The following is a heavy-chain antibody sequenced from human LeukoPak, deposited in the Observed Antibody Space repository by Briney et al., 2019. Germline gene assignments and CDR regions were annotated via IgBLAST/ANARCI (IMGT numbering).Heavy chain of an antibody. CDR1: GGTFSSYG. J-gene: IGHJ5*02. Sequence: SVKVSCKSSGGTFSSYGISWVRRAPGQGLEWMGCIIPIFGTAKYAQKFQDRVTITADESTSTAYMELSSLRSEDTAVYYCARDGFGELKNWFDPWGQGTLVSVSS. CDR2: IIPIFGTA. V-gene: IGHV1-69*01. CDR3: ARDGFGELKNWFDP. D-gene: IGHD3-10*01.